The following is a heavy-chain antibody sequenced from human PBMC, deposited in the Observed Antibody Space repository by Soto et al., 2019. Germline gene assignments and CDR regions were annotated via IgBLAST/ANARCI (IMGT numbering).Heavy chain of an antibody. CDR3: ASPLGSSGKNRYYYYGMDV. V-gene: IGHV1-3*01. D-gene: IGHD6-25*01. CDR1: GYTFTSYA. J-gene: IGHJ6*02. Sequence: QVQLVQSGAEVKKPGASVKVSCKASGYTFTSYAMHWVRQAPGQRLEWMGWINAGNGNTKYSQKFQGRVTITRDTSASTAYMVLSSLRSEDTAVYYCASPLGSSGKNRYYYYGMDVWGQGTTVTVSS. CDR2: INAGNGNT.